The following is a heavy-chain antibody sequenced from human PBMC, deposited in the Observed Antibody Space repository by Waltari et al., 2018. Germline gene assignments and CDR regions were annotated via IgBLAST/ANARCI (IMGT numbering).Heavy chain of an antibody. D-gene: IGHD3-3*01. CDR1: GFSLSTSGVG. Sequence: QITLKESGPTLVKPTQTLTLTCTFSGFSLSTSGVGVGWIRQPPGKALEWLALIYWNDDKRYSPSLKSRLTITKDTSKNQVVLTMTNMDPVDTATYYCAHTDYDFWSGYVGYYFDYWGQGTLVTVSS. CDR3: AHTDYDFWSGYVGYYFDY. V-gene: IGHV2-5*01. J-gene: IGHJ4*02. CDR2: IYWNDDK.